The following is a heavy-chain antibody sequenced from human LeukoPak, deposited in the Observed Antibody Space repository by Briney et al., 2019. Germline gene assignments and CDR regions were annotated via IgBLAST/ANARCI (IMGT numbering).Heavy chain of an antibody. V-gene: IGHV1-69*01. CDR2: IIPIFGTA. CDR3: ARTDIQLVAFNWFDP. D-gene: IGHD5-18*01. CDR1: GGTFSSYA. J-gene: IGHJ5*02. Sequence: GASVKVSCKASGGTFSSYAISWVRQAPGQGLEWMGGIIPIFGTANYAQKFQGRVTITADESTSTAYMELSSLRSEDTAVYYCARTDIQLVAFNWFDPWGQGTLATVSS.